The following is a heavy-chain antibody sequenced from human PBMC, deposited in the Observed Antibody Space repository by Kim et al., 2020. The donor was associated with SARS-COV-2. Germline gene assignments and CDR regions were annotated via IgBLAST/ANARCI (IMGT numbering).Heavy chain of an antibody. D-gene: IGHD3-9*01. V-gene: IGHV3-21*01. J-gene: IGHJ6*02. Sequence: AESVKGRFPVSRDNAKTSLYRQMNSLRAEDAAVYYCASRSPPARYNGMDVWGQGTTVTVSS. CDR3: ASRSPPARYNGMDV.